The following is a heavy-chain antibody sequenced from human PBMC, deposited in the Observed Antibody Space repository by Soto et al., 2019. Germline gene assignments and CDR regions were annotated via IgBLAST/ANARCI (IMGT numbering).Heavy chain of an antibody. CDR3: ARSSTHRCSGYDYFDN. CDR2: ISYSGTP. J-gene: IGHJ4*02. Sequence: PSETLSLTCTVSGGSISSYYWTWIRQPPGKGLEWVGYISYSGTPNYNPSLKSRVTISLDTSNNQFSLRLSSVTAADTAVYYCARSSTHRCSGYDYFDNWGQGALVTVSS. CDR1: GGSISSYY. V-gene: IGHV4-59*01. D-gene: IGHD5-12*01.